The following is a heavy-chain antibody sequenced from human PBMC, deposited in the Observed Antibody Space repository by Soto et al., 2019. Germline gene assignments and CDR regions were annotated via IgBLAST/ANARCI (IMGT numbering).Heavy chain of an antibody. CDR1: GFTFSSYS. CDR2: ISSSSSYI. CDR3: ARDVAVAGPSADY. V-gene: IGHV3-21*01. D-gene: IGHD6-19*01. Sequence: GGSLRLSCAASGFTFSSYSMNWVRQAPGKGLEWVSSISSSSSYIYYADSVKGRFTISRDNAKNSLYLQMNSLRAEDTAVYYCARDVAVAGPSADYWGQGTLVTVSS. J-gene: IGHJ4*02.